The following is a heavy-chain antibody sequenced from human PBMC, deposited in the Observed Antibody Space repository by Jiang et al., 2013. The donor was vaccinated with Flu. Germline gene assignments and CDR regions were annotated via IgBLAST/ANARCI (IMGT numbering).Heavy chain of an antibody. CDR3: ASHKWGAGYSYFDY. D-gene: IGHD3-9*01. J-gene: IGHJ4*02. V-gene: IGHV1-3*04. Sequence: SGAEVKKPGASVKVSCQASGYGFTTYGIQWVRQAPGQRPEWMGWINTATGDTKYSQMFQGRVTFTRDTSTSTGYMELRSLTSEDAAVFYCASHKWGAGYSYFDYWGQGTPVTVSS. CDR1: GYGFTTYG. CDR2: INTATGDT.